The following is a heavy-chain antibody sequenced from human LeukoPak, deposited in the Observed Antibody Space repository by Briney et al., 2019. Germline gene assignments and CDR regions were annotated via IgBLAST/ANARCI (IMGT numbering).Heavy chain of an antibody. V-gene: IGHV3-49*04. D-gene: IGHD1-26*01. CDR1: GFTFGDYA. CDR3: TAVPWDPFNAFDI. Sequence: PGRSLRLSSTASGFTFGDYAMSWVRQAPGQGLEWVSFVRSKAYGGTTEYAASVKGRFTISRDDSKNIAYLQMNSLKTEDTALYYCTAVPWDPFNAFDIWGQGTMVTVSS. J-gene: IGHJ3*02. CDR2: VRSKAYGGTT.